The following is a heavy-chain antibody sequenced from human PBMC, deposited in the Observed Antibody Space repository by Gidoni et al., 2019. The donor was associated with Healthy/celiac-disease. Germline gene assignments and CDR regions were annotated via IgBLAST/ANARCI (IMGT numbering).Heavy chain of an antibody. CDR2: ITSSNYI. J-gene: IGHJ6*02. D-gene: IGHD5-18*01. Sequence: EVQLVESGGGLVTPGGSLRLSCAASGFTFSSYSMNWVRQAPGKGLEWVSSITSSNYIYYADSVKGRFTISRDNAKNSLYLHMNSLRAEDTALYYCARADTAMVSVHYGMDVWGQGTTVTVSS. V-gene: IGHV3-21*01. CDR1: GFTFSSYS. CDR3: ARADTAMVSVHYGMDV.